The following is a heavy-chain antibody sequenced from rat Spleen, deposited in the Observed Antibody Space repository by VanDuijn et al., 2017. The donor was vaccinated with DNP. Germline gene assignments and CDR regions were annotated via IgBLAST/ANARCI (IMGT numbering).Heavy chain of an antibody. CDR1: GFTFSYYG. Sequence: EVQLVESGGGLVQPGRSLNLSCAASGFTFSYYGLAWVRQAPAKGLEWVASINTDGDSTYYLDSVKGRFTISRDNAENTVYLQMNSLGFDDTATYYCTKDPEYYGFQGYFDYWGQGVTVTVSS. V-gene: IGHV5S13*01. J-gene: IGHJ2*01. CDR3: TKDPEYYGFQGYFDY. D-gene: IGHD1-6*01. CDR2: INTDGDST.